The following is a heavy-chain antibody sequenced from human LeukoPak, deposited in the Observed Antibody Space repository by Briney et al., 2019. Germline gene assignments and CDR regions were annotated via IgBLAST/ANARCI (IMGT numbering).Heavy chain of an antibody. Sequence: GGSLRLSCAASGFSFGSYAMSWVRQAAGKGLEWVSAISGSGGSTYYADSVKGRFTISRDNSKNTLYLQMNSLRAEDTAVYYCVGRDIVVVPAAYDYWGQGTLVTVSS. CDR3: VGRDIVVVPAAYDY. J-gene: IGHJ4*02. V-gene: IGHV3-23*01. D-gene: IGHD2-2*01. CDR2: ISGSGGST. CDR1: GFSFGSYA.